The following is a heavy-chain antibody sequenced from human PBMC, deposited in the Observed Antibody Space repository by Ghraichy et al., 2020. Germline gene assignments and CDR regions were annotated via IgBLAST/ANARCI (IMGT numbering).Heavy chain of an antibody. J-gene: IGHJ5*02. CDR3: ARDRTGFVP. CDR2: IYYIGST. CDR1: GASITPYH. Sequence: ESLNIPCTVSGASITPYHWSWIRQPPGNGLDWIGYIYYIGSTNYNPSLKSRVTMSVDRSKNHFSLKLTSVTAEDTAVYYCARDRTGFVPWGQGTLVTVSS. V-gene: IGHV4-59*01.